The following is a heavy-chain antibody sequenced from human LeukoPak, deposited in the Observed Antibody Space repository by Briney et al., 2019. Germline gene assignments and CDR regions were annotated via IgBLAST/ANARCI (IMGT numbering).Heavy chain of an antibody. CDR3: ARGDSGPSVHY. CDR1: GGSISNYY. D-gene: IGHD3-10*01. J-gene: IGHJ4*02. V-gene: IGHV4-59*01. CDR2: IYYSGST. Sequence: SETLSLTCTVSGGSISNYYWSWIRQPPGKGLEWIGFIYYSGSTNYNPSLKSRVTISVDTSKNQFSLKVRSVTPADTAVYYCARGDSGPSVHYWGQGTLVTVSS.